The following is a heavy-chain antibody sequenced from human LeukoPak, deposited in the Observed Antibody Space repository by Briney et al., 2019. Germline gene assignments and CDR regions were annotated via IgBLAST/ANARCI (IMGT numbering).Heavy chain of an antibody. Sequence: GGSLRLSCAASGFTFSSSGMDWVRQAPDKGLEWVAFIRYDESNQYYADSVKGRFTISRDNAKNTLFLQMNNLRAEDTAFYYCAKDQGYDDSSGYQYFFDSWGQGTLVTVSS. V-gene: IGHV3-30*02. CDR1: GFTFSSSG. J-gene: IGHJ4*02. D-gene: IGHD3-22*01. CDR3: AKDQGYDDSSGYQYFFDS. CDR2: IRYDESNQ.